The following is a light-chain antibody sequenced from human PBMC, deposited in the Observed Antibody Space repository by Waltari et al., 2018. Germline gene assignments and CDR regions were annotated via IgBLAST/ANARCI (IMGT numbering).Light chain of an antibody. CDR1: QNVNNN. Sequence: EKVMTQSPATLSVSPGERATLSCRASQNVNNNLAWYQRKPGQAPRPLIYDASTRATGIPARFSGGGSGTEFTLSISSLQSEDFAVYYCQQYDNWPLTFGLGTKLEIK. CDR2: DAS. J-gene: IGKJ2*01. V-gene: IGKV3-15*01. CDR3: QQYDNWPLT.